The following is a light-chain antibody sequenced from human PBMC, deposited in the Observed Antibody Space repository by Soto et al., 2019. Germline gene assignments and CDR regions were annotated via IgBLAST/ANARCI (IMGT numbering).Light chain of an antibody. CDR3: RQYNNCSPWT. V-gene: IGKV3-15*01. CDR2: GAS. Sequence: EIVMTQSPATLSVSPGERATLSCRASQSVSSNLAWYQQKPGQAPRLLIYGASTRATGIPARFSGSGYGTEFTLTISSLQSEDFAAYYVRQYNNCSPWTFGQGTKVEIK. CDR1: QSVSSN. J-gene: IGKJ1*01.